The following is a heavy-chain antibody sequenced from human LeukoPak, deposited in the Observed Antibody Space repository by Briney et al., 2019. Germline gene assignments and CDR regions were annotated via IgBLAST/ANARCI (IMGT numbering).Heavy chain of an antibody. D-gene: IGHD3-3*01. CDR3: ARDSVGRFLEWTHTDYYYYMDV. Sequence: EASAKVSCKASGGTFSSYAISWVRQAPGQGLEWMGGIIPIFGTANYAQKFQGRVTITADESTSTAYMELSSLRSEDTAVYYCARDSVGRFLEWTHTDYYYYMDVWGKGTTVTVSS. CDR1: GGTFSSYA. CDR2: IIPIFGTA. V-gene: IGHV1-69*01. J-gene: IGHJ6*03.